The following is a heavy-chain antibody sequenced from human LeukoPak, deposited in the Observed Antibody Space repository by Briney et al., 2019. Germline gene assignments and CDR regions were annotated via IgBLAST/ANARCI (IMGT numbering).Heavy chain of an antibody. J-gene: IGHJ4*02. CDR1: GFTFSSYA. D-gene: IGHD3-16*01. CDR2: ISGSGGST. Sequence: GGSLRLSCAASGFTFSSYAMSWVRQAPGKGLEWVSAISGSGGSTYYADSVKGRFTISKDNTQNSLFLQMNSLRAEDTAVYYCARDASRGGDNDYWGQGTLVTVSS. V-gene: IGHV3-23*01. CDR3: ARDASRGGDNDY.